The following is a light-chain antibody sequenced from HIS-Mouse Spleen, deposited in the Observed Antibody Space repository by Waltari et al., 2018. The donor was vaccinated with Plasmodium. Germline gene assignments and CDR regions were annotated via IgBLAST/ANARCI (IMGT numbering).Light chain of an antibody. Sequence: EIVMTQSPATLSVSPGERATLYCRASQSVSSNLAWYQQKPGQAPRLLIYGASSRATGIPDRFSGSGSGTDFTLTISRLEPEDFAVYYCQQYGSSPLTFGGGTKVEIK. CDR2: GAS. J-gene: IGKJ4*01. V-gene: IGKV3-20*01. CDR1: QSVSSN. CDR3: QQYGSSPLT.